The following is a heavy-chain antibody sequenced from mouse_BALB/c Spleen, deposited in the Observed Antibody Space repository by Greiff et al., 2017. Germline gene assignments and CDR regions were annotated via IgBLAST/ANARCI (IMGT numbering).Heavy chain of an antibody. CDR3: ARWGYRYAMDY. V-gene: IGHV1-20*02. CDR1: GYSFTGYF. J-gene: IGHJ4*01. Sequence: EVQLQQSGPELVKPGASVKISCKASGYSFTGYFMNWVMQSHGKSLEWIGRINPYNGDTFYNQKFKGKATLTVGKSSSTAHMELRSLASEDSAVYYCARWGYRYAMDYWGQGTSVTVSS. D-gene: IGHD2-14*01. CDR2: INPYNGDT.